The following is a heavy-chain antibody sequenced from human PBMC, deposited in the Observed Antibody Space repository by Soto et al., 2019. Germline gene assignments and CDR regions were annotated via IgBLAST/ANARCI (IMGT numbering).Heavy chain of an antibody. CDR3: ATGPLHYYDSSGYFHY. V-gene: IGHV1-24*01. Sequence: GASVKVSCKVSGYTLTELSMHWVRQAPGKGLEWMGGFDPEDGETIYAQKFQGRVTMTEDTSTDTAYMELSSLRSEDTAVYYCATGPLHYYDSSGYFHYWGQGTLVTVSS. D-gene: IGHD3-22*01. J-gene: IGHJ4*02. CDR1: GYTLTELS. CDR2: FDPEDGET.